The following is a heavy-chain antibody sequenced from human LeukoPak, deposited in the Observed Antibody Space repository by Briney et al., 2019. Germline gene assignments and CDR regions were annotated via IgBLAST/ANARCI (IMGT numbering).Heavy chain of an antibody. CDR1: GGTFSSYA. D-gene: IGHD6-13*01. Sequence: ASVKVSCKASGGTFSSYAISWVRQAPGQGLEWMGGIIPIFGTANYAQKFQGRVTTTADESTSTAYMELSSLRSEDTAVYYCARDNAAAAGTVWFDPWGQGTLVTVSS. J-gene: IGHJ5*02. CDR2: IIPIFGTA. V-gene: IGHV1-69*13. CDR3: ARDNAAAAGTVWFDP.